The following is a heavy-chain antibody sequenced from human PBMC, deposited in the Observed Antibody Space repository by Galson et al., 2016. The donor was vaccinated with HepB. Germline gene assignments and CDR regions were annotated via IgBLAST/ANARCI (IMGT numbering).Heavy chain of an antibody. V-gene: IGHV4-4*07. Sequence: SETLSLTCAVSGAFVSTYYWSWIRQPAGKGLEWIGRIYTSGSTNCNPSLKGRVTISLDTSKNQFSLELRSVTAADTAVYYCARHFNTMDVWGKGTTVTVSS. J-gene: IGHJ6*04. CDR2: IYTSGST. CDR3: ARHFNTMDV. CDR1: GAFVSTYY.